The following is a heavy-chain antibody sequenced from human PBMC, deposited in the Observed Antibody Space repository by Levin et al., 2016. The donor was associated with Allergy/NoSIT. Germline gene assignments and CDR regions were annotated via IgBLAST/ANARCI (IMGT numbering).Heavy chain of an antibody. J-gene: IGHJ6*04. Sequence: VRQMPGKGLEWVASISYDSKQKSYVASVEGRFSISRDDSKRTLYLQMNSLRPEDTAVYYCARDGGMQYGSPSYIDVWGKGTTVTVSS. CDR2: ISYDSKQK. V-gene: IGHV3-30*04. D-gene: IGHD3-16*01. CDR3: ARDGGMQYGSPSYIDV.